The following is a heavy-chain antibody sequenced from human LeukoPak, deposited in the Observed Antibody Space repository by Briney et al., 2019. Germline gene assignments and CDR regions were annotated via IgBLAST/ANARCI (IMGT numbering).Heavy chain of an antibody. V-gene: IGHV3-21*01. Sequence: PGGSLRLSCAASGFTFNSYSMNWVRQAPGKGLEWVSSISSSSSYIYYADSVKGRFTISRDNAKNSLYLQMNSLRAEDTAVYYCATYDSSGYYYVDYWGQGTLVTVSS. CDR3: ATYDSSGYYYVDY. J-gene: IGHJ4*02. D-gene: IGHD3-22*01. CDR2: ISSSSSYI. CDR1: GFTFNSYS.